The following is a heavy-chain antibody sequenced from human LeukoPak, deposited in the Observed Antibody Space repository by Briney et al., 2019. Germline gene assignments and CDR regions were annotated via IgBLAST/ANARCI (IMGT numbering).Heavy chain of an antibody. CDR2: INAGNGNP. J-gene: IGHJ5*02. CDR1: GYTFTSYA. V-gene: IGHV1-3*01. D-gene: IGHD2-2*01. Sequence: ASVKVSCKASGYTFTSYAMHWVRQAPGQRLEWIGGINAGNGNPKYSQKFQGRVTITRDTSASTAYMELSSLRSEDTAVYYCARGDCSSTSCYVGGWFDPWGQGTLVTVSS. CDR3: ARGDCSSTSCYVGGWFDP.